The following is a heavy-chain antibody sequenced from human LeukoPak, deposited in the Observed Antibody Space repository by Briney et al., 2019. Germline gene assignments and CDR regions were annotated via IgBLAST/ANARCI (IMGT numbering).Heavy chain of an antibody. V-gene: IGHV4-30-4*08. CDR3: AREYYYDSSGYFL. CDR1: GGSISSGDYY. CDR2: IYYSGST. D-gene: IGHD3-22*01. J-gene: IGHJ4*02. Sequence: SETLSLTCTVSGGSISSGDYYWSWIRQPPGKGLEWIGYIYYSGSTYYNPSLKSRVTISVDTSKNQFSLELSSVTAADTAVYYCAREYYYDSSGYFLWGQGTLVTVSS.